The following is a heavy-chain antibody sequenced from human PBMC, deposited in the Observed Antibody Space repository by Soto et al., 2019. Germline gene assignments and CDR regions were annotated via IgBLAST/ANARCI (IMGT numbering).Heavy chain of an antibody. V-gene: IGHV3-30*18. CDR1: GFIFSSYG. Sequence: GSLRLSCAASGFIFSSYGMHWVRQAPGKGLEWVAVISYDGSNKYYADSVKGRFTISRDNSKNTLYLEMNSLRGEDTAVYYCAKDSLRQQIEAEYFQHCGQGTLVTVSS. D-gene: IGHD4-17*01. J-gene: IGHJ1*01. CDR2: ISYDGSNK. CDR3: AKDSLRQQIEAEYFQH.